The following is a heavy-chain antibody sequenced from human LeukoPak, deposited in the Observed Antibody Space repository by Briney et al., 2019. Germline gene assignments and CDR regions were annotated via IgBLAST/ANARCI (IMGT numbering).Heavy chain of an antibody. CDR3: ARGPDIAVATYYFDY. V-gene: IGHV4-39*07. CDR1: GGSISSSSYC. J-gene: IGHJ4*02. CDR2: IYYSGST. Sequence: SATLSLTCTVSGGSISSSSYCWGWIRQPPGKGLEWIGSIYYSGSTYYNPSLKSRVTISVDTSKNQFSLKLSSVTAADTAIYYCARGPDIAVATYYFDYWGQGMLVTVSS. D-gene: IGHD6-19*01.